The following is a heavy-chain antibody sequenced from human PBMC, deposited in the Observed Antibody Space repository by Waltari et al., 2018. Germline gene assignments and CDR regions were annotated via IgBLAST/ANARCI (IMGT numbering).Heavy chain of an antibody. D-gene: IGHD3-9*01. CDR2: IKQDGSEK. V-gene: IGHV3-7*01. CDR3: AREDFDWSLDV. Sequence: EVQLVESGGGLVQPGGSLRLSCAASGFTFSSHCMSWVRQAPGKGLEWVANIKQDGSEKYYVDSVKGRFTISRDNAKNSLYLQMNSLRAEDTAVYYCAREDFDWSLDVWGQGTTVTVSS. J-gene: IGHJ6*02. CDR1: GFTFSSHC.